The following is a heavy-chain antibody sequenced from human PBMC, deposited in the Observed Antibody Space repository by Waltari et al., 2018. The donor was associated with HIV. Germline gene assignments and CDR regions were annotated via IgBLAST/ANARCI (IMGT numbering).Heavy chain of an antibody. Sequence: QLQLPESGPGLVKLSQTLSPTCTVCGGLIPSGRYFRLWIRQPAGKGLGWIGGVYVRGGANYNPSLRSRVTISLDSSKNQFSLKLSSGTAADTAVYYCARGLEILAGYYHWFSDLWGRGTLVTVSS. D-gene: IGHD3-9*01. J-gene: IGHJ2*01. CDR2: VYVRGGA. CDR3: ARGLEILAGYYHWFSDL. CDR1: GGLIPSGRYF. V-gene: IGHV4-61*02.